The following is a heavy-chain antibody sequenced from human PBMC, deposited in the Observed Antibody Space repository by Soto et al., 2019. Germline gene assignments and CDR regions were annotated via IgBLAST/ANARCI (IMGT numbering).Heavy chain of an antibody. V-gene: IGHV4-30-4*01. CDR3: ARGTQSTVVTVEYFQH. CDR1: GGSISSGDYY. CDR2: IYYSGST. Sequence: QVQLQESGPGLVKPSQTLSLTCTVSGGSISSGDYYWSWIRQPPGKGLEWIGYIYYSGSTYYNPSLKSRVTISVDTSKNQFSLKLSSVTAADTAVYYCARGTQSTVVTVEYFQHWGQGTLVTVSS. J-gene: IGHJ1*01. D-gene: IGHD4-17*01.